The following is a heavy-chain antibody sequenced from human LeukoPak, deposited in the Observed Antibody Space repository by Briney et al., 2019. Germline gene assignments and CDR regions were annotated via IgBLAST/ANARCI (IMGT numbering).Heavy chain of an antibody. CDR1: GYTFTGYY. CDR2: MNPNSGNT. Sequence: GASVKVSCKASGYTFTGYYMHWVRQAPGQGLEWMGWMNPNSGNTGYAQKFQGRVTMTRNTSISTAYMELSSLRSEDTAVYYCARGKDDAFDIWGQGTMVTVSS. V-gene: IGHV1-8*02. CDR3: ARGKDDAFDI. J-gene: IGHJ3*02.